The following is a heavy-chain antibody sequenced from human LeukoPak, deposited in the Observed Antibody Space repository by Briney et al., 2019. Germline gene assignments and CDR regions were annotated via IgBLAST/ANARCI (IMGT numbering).Heavy chain of an antibody. CDR2: INHSGST. V-gene: IGHV4-34*01. CDR3: ARDSTVTRKIDY. D-gene: IGHD4-17*01. CDR1: GGSFSGYY. Sequence: SETLSLTCAVYGGSFSGYYWSWIRQPPGKGLEWIGEINHSGSTNYNPSLKSRVTISVDTSKNQFSLKLSSVTAADTAVYYCARDSTVTRKIDYWGQGTLFTVSS. J-gene: IGHJ4*02.